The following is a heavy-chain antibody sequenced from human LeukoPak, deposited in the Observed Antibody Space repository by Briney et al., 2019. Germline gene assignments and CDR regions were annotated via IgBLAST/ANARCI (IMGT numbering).Heavy chain of an antibody. CDR2: IYYSGST. Sequence: SETLSLTCTVSGGSISSSSYYWGWIRQPPGKGLEWIGYIYYSGSTNYNPSLKSRVTISVDTSKNQFSLKLSSVTAADTAVYYCARAGYSGYDGHWFDPWGQGTLVTVSS. D-gene: IGHD5-12*01. V-gene: IGHV4-61*05. CDR3: ARAGYSGYDGHWFDP. J-gene: IGHJ5*02. CDR1: GGSISSSSYY.